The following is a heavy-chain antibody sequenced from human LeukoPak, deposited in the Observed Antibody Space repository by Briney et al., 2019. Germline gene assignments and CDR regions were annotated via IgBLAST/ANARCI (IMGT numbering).Heavy chain of an antibody. CDR3: GRTLNGVPDC. CDR2: ISTNSDYI. Sequence: GGSLRLSCATSGFSFSTYTMNWVRQAPGKGLAWVSSISTNSDYIYYADSVKGRFTISRDNAKTSLFLQMNSQAADDTAVYYCGRTLNGVPDCWGQGTLVTVSS. V-gene: IGHV3-21*01. J-gene: IGHJ4*02. CDR1: GFSFSTYT. D-gene: IGHD2-8*01.